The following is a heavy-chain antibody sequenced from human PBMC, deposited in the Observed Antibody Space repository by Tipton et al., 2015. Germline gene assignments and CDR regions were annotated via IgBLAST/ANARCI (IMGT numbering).Heavy chain of an antibody. V-gene: IGHV3-13*01. CDR2: IGTAGDT. CDR1: GFTFSSYD. D-gene: IGHD5-18*01. CDR3: AKVSNGYNFGKVGY. J-gene: IGHJ4*02. Sequence: SLRLSCAASGFTFSSYDMHWVRQATGKGLEWVSAIGTAGDTYYPGSVKGRFTISRENAKNSLYLQMNSLRAGDTAVYYCAKVSNGYNFGKVGYWGQGTLVTVSS.